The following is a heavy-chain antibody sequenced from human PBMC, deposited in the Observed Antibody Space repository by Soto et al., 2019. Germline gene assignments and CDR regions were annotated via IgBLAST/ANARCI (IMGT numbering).Heavy chain of an antibody. CDR2: IHYSGST. D-gene: IGHD3-22*01. Sequence: SETLSLTCTVSCDSISSYYWGWIRQPPGKGLEYIGYIHYSGSTNYNPSLKSRVTISVDTSKNQFSLKLSSVTTADTAVYYCATKGGNYYDSSGSYFDYWGQGTLVTVS. CDR3: ATKGGNYYDSSGSYFDY. V-gene: IGHV4-59*01. CDR1: CDSISSYY. J-gene: IGHJ4*02.